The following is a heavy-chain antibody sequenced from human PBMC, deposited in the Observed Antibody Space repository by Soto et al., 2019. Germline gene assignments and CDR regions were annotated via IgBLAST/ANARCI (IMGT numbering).Heavy chain of an antibody. V-gene: IGHV3-21*01. J-gene: IGHJ5*02. Sequence: EVQLVESGGGLVKPGGSLRLSCAASGFSFSTYNMNWVRQAPGKGLEWVSSIDASSTHIYYADSVKGRFTISRDNGKSSLYLQMDSLRAEDTALYYCVRQRYDFLVDPWGQGTLVTVSS. CDR1: GFSFSTYN. CDR3: VRQRYDFLVDP. CDR2: IDASSTHI. D-gene: IGHD3-16*01.